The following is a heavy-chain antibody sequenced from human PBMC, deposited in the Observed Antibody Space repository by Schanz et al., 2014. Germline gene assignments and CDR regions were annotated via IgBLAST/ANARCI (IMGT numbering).Heavy chain of an antibody. CDR3: ARENLNWEAFDI. Sequence: EVQLVESGGGLVQPGGSLRLSCAASGFTFSSYGMNWIRQAPGKGLEWLSYISRDGTTSYYADSVKGRFTISRDNAKNSLYLEMTSLRGEDTAVYYCARENLNWEAFDIWGQGTVVTVSS. J-gene: IGHJ3*02. CDR2: ISRDGTTS. V-gene: IGHV3-48*04. CDR1: GFTFSSYG. D-gene: IGHD7-27*01.